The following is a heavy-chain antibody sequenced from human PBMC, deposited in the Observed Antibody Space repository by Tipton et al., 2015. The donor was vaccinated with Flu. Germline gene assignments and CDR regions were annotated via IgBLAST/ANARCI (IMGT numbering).Heavy chain of an antibody. CDR2: VYHTGIT. V-gene: IGHV4-38-2*02. CDR1: GYSITSGYY. D-gene: IGHD6-19*01. Sequence: TLSLTCTVSGYSITSGYYWGWIRQPPGKGLEWIGSVYHTGITYSTPSLRGRITISVDTSKNQFSLTLSSVTAADTAVYYCARAPTTAVAYIWGQGTLVTVSS. CDR3: ARAPTTAVAYI. J-gene: IGHJ4*02.